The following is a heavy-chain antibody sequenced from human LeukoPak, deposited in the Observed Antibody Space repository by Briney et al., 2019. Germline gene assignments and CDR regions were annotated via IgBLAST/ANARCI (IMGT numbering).Heavy chain of an antibody. V-gene: IGHV3-74*01. CDR3: ARDMFQDDYGDYGGNY. Sequence: TGGSLRLSCAASGFTFSSYWMHWVRQAPGKGLVWVSRINTDGSSTSYADSVKGRFTISRDNAKNTLYLQMNSLRAEDTAVYYCARDMFQDDYGDYGGNYWGQGTLVTVSS. D-gene: IGHD4-17*01. J-gene: IGHJ4*02. CDR1: GFTFSSYW. CDR2: INTDGSST.